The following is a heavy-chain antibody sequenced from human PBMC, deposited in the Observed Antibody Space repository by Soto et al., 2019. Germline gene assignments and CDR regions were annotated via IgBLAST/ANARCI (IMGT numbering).Heavy chain of an antibody. D-gene: IGHD5-12*01. Sequence: QVQLVESGGGVVQPGRSLRLSCAASGFTFSSYAMHWVRQAPGKGLEWVAVISYDGSNKYYADSVKGRFTISRDNSKNTLYLQMNSLRAEDTAVYDCARGIGMATTHIYYYYGMDVWGQGTTVTVSS. V-gene: IGHV3-30-3*01. CDR3: ARGIGMATTHIYYYYGMDV. CDR1: GFTFSSYA. J-gene: IGHJ6*02. CDR2: ISYDGSNK.